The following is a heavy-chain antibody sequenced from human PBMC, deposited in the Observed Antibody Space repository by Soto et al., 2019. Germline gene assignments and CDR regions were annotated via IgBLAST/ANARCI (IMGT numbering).Heavy chain of an antibody. CDR2: IYYSGST. V-gene: IGHV4-59*01. J-gene: IGHJ4*02. CDR3: ARDQVGHDY. D-gene: IGHD1-26*01. Sequence: QVQLQESGPGLVKPSETLSLTCTVSGGSIISYYWSWIRQPPGKGLEWIGYIYYSGSTNYNPSLKSRVTISVDRSENQLSLKLTSVTPADTAVYYCARDQVGHDYWGQGTLVTVSS. CDR1: GGSIISYY.